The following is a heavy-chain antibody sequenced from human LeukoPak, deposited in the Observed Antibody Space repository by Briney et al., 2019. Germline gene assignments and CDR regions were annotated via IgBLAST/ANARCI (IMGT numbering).Heavy chain of an antibody. V-gene: IGHV3-74*01. D-gene: IGHD4-17*01. CDR1: GLTFSSSW. Sequence: QPGGSLRLSCAASGLTFSSSWMHWVRQAPGKGLVWVSRINSDGSKTDYADSVKGRFTISRDNAKNTLYLQMNSLRAEDTAVYYCAKALSGHDYGDPGARGGQGTLVTVSS. CDR2: INSDGSKT. J-gene: IGHJ4*02. CDR3: AKALSGHDYGDPGAR.